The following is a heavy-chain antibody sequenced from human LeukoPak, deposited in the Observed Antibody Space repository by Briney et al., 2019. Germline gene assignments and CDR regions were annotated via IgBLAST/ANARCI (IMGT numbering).Heavy chain of an antibody. D-gene: IGHD5-18*01. V-gene: IGHV4-34*01. J-gene: IGHJ5*02. Sequence: SETLSLTCAVYGGSFSGYYWSWIRQPPGKGLEWIGEINHSGSTNYNPSLKSRVTISVDTSKNQFSLKLSSVTAADTAVYYCARGDRYSYGFHWFDPWGQGTLVTVSS. CDR2: INHSGST. CDR3: ARGDRYSYGFHWFDP. CDR1: GGSFSGYY.